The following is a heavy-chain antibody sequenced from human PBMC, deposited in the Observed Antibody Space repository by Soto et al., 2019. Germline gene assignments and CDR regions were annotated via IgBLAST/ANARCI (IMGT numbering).Heavy chain of an antibody. Sequence: QVQLVQSGAEVKKPGSSVKVSCKASGGTFSSYAISWVRQAPGQGLEWMGGIIPIFGTANYAQKFQGRVTITADEYTSTAYMELSSLRSDDTAVYYCARDRGVQQLADYYYGMDVWGQGTTVTVSS. CDR3: ARDRGVQQLADYYYGMDV. CDR1: GGTFSSYA. J-gene: IGHJ6*02. D-gene: IGHD6-13*01. CDR2: IIPIFGTA. V-gene: IGHV1-69*01.